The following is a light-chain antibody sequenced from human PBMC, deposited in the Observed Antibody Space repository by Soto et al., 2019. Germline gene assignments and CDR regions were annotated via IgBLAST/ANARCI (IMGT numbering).Light chain of an antibody. J-gene: IGKJ1*01. CDR2: AAS. CDR3: QQSHTAPPT. V-gene: IGKV1-39*01. Sequence: DIQMTQSPSSLSASVGDRVTMTCRASQSITNYLNWYQQKPGKAPKLLIYAASILQRGVPSRFSGSASGTDFTLTISSLQPEDFATYYCQQSHTAPPTFGQGTKVEIK. CDR1: QSITNY.